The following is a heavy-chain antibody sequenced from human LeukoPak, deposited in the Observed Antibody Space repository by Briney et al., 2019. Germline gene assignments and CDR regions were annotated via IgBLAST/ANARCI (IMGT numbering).Heavy chain of an antibody. Sequence: SETLSLTCTVSGGSISSYYWSWIRQPAGKGLEWIGRIYTSGSTNYNPPLKSRVTISVDTSKNQFSLKLSSVTAADTAVYYCARELRYFDRIYFDYWGQGTLVTVSS. CDR3: ARELRYFDRIYFDY. D-gene: IGHD3-9*01. CDR2: IYTSGST. V-gene: IGHV4-4*07. CDR1: GGSISSYY. J-gene: IGHJ4*02.